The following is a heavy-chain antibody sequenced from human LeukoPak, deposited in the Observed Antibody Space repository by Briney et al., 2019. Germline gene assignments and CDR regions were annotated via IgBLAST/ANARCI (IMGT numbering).Heavy chain of an antibody. V-gene: IGHV4-59*08. CDR3: ARHKSDYGDYHAH. J-gene: IGHJ4*02. CDR1: DGSMSGYY. D-gene: IGHD4-17*01. Sequence: PSETLSLTCTVSDGSMSGYYWSWIRQPPGKGLEWIGYTYYSGSTNYNPSLKRRVTISEDRSMNQFSLKLSSVTAADRAVYYCARHKSDYGDYHAHWGQGTLVTVSS. CDR2: TYYSGST.